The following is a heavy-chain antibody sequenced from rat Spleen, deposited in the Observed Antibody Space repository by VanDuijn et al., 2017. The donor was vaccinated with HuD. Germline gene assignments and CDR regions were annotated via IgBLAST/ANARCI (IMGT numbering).Heavy chain of an antibody. Sequence: EVQLVESDGGLVQPGRSLKLSCAASGFTFNNYWMTWIRQAPGKGLEWVATISYDGGRIFYRDSVKGRFTISRDNAKSTLYLQMDSLRSEDTATYYCASRDYWGQGVMVTVSS. J-gene: IGHJ2*01. CDR1: GFTFNNYW. CDR3: ASRDY. V-gene: IGHV5-29*01. CDR2: ISYDGGRI.